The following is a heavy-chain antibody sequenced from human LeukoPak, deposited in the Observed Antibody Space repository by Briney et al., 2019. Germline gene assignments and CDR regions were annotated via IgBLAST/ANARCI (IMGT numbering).Heavy chain of an antibody. V-gene: IGHV3-9*01. CDR3: ARVRHGSGSYYNVRNDYYYYYYMDV. D-gene: IGHD3-10*01. Sequence: PGRSLRLSCAASGFTFDDYGMHWVRQAPGKGLEWVSGISWNSGSIGYADSVRGRFTISRDNSKNTLYLQMNSLRAEDTAVYYCARVRHGSGSYYNVRNDYYYYYYMDVWGKGTTVTISS. CDR2: ISWNSGSI. J-gene: IGHJ6*03. CDR1: GFTFDDYG.